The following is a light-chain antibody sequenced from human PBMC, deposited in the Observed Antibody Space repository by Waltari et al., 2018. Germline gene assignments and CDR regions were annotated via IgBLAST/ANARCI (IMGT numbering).Light chain of an antibody. Sequence: DIQMTQSPSSLAASVGDRVTITCRASQGISKFLACFRQKPGKAPESLVSGASSLQSGVPSRFSGSGSGTDFTLTISSLQPEDFASYYCQQYKTFPVTFGGGTKVEIK. J-gene: IGKJ4*01. CDR2: GAS. CDR3: QQYKTFPVT. CDR1: QGISKF. V-gene: IGKV1-16*01.